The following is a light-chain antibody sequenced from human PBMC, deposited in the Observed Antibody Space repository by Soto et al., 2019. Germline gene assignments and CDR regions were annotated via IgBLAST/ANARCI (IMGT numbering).Light chain of an antibody. Sequence: QSVLTQAACGSGSPGQSITISWTGTSSNVGSYKLVSWYQQHPGKAPKLMIFEVNKRPSGVSNRFSGSKSGNTASLTISGLKVEDEADYYYCSSGGTPSSVFSPGPKANVL. J-gene: IGLJ1*01. V-gene: IGLV2-23*02. CDR1: SSNVGSYKL. CDR2: EVN. CDR3: CSSGGTPSSV.